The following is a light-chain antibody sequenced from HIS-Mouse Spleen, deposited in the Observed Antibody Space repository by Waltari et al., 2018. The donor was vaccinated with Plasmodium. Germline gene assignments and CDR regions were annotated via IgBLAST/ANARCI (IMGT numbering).Light chain of an antibody. J-gene: IGLJ3*02. CDR2: KDS. Sequence: SYELTQPPSVSVSPGQTARITCSGDALPKQYAYWYQQKPGQAPGLVSYKDSGRPSGIPERISGSSSGTTVTLTISGVQAEDEADYYCQSADSSGTPNWVFGGGTKLTVL. V-gene: IGLV3-25*03. CDR1: ALPKQY. CDR3: QSADSSGTPNWV.